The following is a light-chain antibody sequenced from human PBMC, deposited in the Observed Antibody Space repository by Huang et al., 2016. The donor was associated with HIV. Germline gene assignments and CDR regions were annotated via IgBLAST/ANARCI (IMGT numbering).Light chain of an antibody. CDR3: QQSYSSPYT. J-gene: IGKJ2*01. CDR2: AAS. Sequence: DIQMTQSPSSLSASVGDRVTITCRPSQSIGRYLSWYQQKPGGAPKLLIYAASSLQSGVPSRVSGSGAGTDFTLIISSLQPEDFATYYCQQSYSSPYTFGQGTKLEIK. CDR1: QSIGRY. V-gene: IGKV1-39*01.